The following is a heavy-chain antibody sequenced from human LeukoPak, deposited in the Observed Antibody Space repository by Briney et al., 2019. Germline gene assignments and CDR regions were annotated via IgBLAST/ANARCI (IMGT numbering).Heavy chain of an antibody. CDR2: IWYDGSNK. CDR3: ARDREYSSGWNYYYYYGMDV. D-gene: IGHD6-19*01. V-gene: IGHV3-33*08. CDR1: GFTFSSYA. Sequence: GGSLRLSCAASGFTFSSYAMSWVRQAPGKGLEWVAVIWYDGSNKYYADSVKGRFTISRDNSKNTLYLQMNSLRAEDTAVYYCARDREYSSGWNYYYYYGMDVWGQGTTVTVSS. J-gene: IGHJ6*02.